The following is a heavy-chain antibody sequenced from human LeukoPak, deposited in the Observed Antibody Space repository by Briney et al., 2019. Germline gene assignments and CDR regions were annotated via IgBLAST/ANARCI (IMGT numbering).Heavy chain of an antibody. Sequence: GGSLRLSCAASGFTFSSYSMSRVRQAPGEGLEWISTITGSGVSTYYADSVKGRFTISRDNSKNTLYLQMNSLSAEDTAVYSCAKESWQFFDFWGQGTLVTVSS. J-gene: IGHJ4*02. D-gene: IGHD6-19*01. V-gene: IGHV3-23*01. CDR3: AKESWQFFDF. CDR1: GFTFSSYS. CDR2: ITGSGVST.